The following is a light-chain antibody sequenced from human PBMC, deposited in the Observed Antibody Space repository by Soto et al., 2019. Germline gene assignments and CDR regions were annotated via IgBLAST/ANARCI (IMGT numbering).Light chain of an antibody. CDR2: DVS. CDR1: SSDVGGYNY. J-gene: IGLJ1*01. Sequence: QSVLTQPASVSGSPGQSITISCTGTSSDVGGYNYVSWYQQHPGKAPKLMIYDVSNRPSGVSNRFSGSKSGNTDSLNISGLQAEDEADYYCSSYTSSSTRVFGTGT. V-gene: IGLV2-14*01. CDR3: SSYTSSSTRV.